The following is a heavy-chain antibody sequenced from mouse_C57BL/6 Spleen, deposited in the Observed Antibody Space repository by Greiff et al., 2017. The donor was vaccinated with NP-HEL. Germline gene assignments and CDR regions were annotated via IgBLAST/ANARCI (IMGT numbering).Heavy chain of an antibody. CDR3: ARQGYPTGIFDY. V-gene: IGHV5-17*01. D-gene: IGHD4-1*02. J-gene: IGHJ2*01. CDR2: ISSGSSTI. CDR1: GFTFSDYG. Sequence: DVMLVESGGGLVKPGGSLKLSCAASGFTFSDYGMHWVRQAPEKGLEWVAYISSGSSTIYYADTVKGRFTISRDNAKNTLFLQMTSLRSEDTAMYYCARQGYPTGIFDYWGQGTTLTVSS.